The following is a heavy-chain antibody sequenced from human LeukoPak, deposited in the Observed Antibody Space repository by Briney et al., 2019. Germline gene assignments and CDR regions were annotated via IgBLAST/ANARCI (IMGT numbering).Heavy chain of an antibody. V-gene: IGHV1-69*02. Sequence: AASVKVSCKASGGTFSSYTISWVRQAPGQGLEWMGRIIPILGIANYAQKFQGRVTITADKSTSTAYMELSSLRSEDTAVYYCAKGPIVVVSAATKQTYYYYYMDVWGKGTTVTVSS. CDR2: IIPILGIA. J-gene: IGHJ6*03. CDR3: AKGPIVVVSAATKQTYYYYYMDV. CDR1: GGTFSSYT. D-gene: IGHD2-2*01.